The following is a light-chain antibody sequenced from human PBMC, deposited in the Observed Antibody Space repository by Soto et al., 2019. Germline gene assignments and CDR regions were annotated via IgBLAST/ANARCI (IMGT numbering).Light chain of an antibody. V-gene: IGKV1-5*01. CDR3: QYYAGVWA. Sequence: DIQMTQSPYTLSASVGDRVTITCRASQSLSNRLAWYQQKPGKAPKVLIYDASSLESGVPSRFSGSGSGTDFILTISSLQPDDFATYYCQYYAGVWAFGQGTKVDLK. CDR1: QSLSNR. CDR2: DAS. J-gene: IGKJ1*01.